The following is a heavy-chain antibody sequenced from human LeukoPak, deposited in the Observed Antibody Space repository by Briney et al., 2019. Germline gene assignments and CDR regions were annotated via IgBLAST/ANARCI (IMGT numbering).Heavy chain of an antibody. V-gene: IGHV4-59*01. CDR1: GGSISSYY. J-gene: IGHJ6*02. CDR2: IYYSGST. CDR3: ARDRSPEGYYDSSHWDYYHGMDV. D-gene: IGHD3-22*01. Sequence: SETLSLTCTVSGGSISSYYWSWIRQPPGKGLEWIGYIYYSGSTNYNPSLKSRVTISVDTSKNQFSLNLSSVTAADTAMYYCARDRSPEGYYDSSHWDYYHGMDVWGRGTTVTVSS.